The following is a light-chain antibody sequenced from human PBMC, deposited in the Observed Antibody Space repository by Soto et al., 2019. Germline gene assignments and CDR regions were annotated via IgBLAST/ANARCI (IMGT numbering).Light chain of an antibody. Sequence: DIQMTQSPSTLSASVGDRVTITCRASQSIGSFLAWYQHQPGKAPKLLIYDASTLESGVPSRFSGTGSGTEFTFSITRLQPEDFGTYYCQQCYMGWTFGQGTKVDFK. V-gene: IGKV1-5*01. J-gene: IGKJ1*01. CDR2: DAS. CDR1: QSIGSF. CDR3: QQCYMGWT.